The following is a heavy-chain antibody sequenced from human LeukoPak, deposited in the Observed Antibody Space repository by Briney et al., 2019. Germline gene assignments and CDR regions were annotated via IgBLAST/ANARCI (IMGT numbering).Heavy chain of an antibody. CDR1: GFTFGIYW. Sequence: GGSLRLSCAASGFTFGIYWMSWVRQAPGKGLEWVANIKQDGSEKFYVDSVKGRFTLSRDNAKNSLFLQMNSLRAEDTAVYYCARDRGVYSSSWNAFDIWGQGTMVTVSS. J-gene: IGHJ3*02. V-gene: IGHV3-7*01. CDR3: ARDRGVYSSSWNAFDI. D-gene: IGHD6-13*01. CDR2: IKQDGSEK.